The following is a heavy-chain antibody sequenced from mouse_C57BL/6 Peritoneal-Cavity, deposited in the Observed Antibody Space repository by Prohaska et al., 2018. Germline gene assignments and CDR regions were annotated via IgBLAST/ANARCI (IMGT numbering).Heavy chain of an antibody. CDR3: ARDSESYCGSRDWYFAV. J-gene: IGHJ1*03. CDR1: GYTFTDYY. V-gene: IGHV1-84*01. Sequence: QIQLQQSGPELVKPGASVKISCKASGYTFTDYYINWVKQRPGQGLEWIGWIYPGSGNTKYNEKFKGKATLTVDTSSSTAYMQLSSLTSEDSAVYFCARDSESYCGSRDWYFAVWGTATTVTVTT. D-gene: IGHD1-1*01. CDR2: IYPGSGNT.